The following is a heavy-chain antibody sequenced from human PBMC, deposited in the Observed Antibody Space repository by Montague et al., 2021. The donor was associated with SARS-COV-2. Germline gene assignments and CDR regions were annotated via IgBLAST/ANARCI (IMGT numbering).Heavy chain of an antibody. CDR1: GGSISGYY. Sequence: SETLSLTCTVSGGSISGYYWSWIRQPPGKGLEWIGYIYYSGSTNYNPSLKSRVTISVDTSKNQFSLKLSSVTAADTAVYYCAREGTGTNYYYYGMDVWGQGTTVTVSS. J-gene: IGHJ6*02. V-gene: IGHV4-59*01. CDR3: AREGTGTNYYYYGMDV. D-gene: IGHD1-1*01. CDR2: IYYSGST.